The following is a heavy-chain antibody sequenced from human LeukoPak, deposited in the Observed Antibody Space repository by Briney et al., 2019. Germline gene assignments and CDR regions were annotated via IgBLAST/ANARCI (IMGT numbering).Heavy chain of an antibody. V-gene: IGHV1-2*02. D-gene: IGHD1-26*01. CDR2: INPNSGGT. Sequence: GASVKVSCKASGYTFTGYYMHWVRQAPGQGLEWMGWINPNSGGTNYAQKFQGRDAMTRDTSISTAYMELSRLRSDDTAVYYCARDDGVGATTVWFDPWGQGTLVTVSS. J-gene: IGHJ5*02. CDR3: ARDDGVGATTVWFDP. CDR1: GYTFTGYY.